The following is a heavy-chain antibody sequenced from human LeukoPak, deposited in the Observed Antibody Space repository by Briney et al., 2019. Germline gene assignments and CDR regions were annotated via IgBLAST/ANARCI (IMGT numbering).Heavy chain of an antibody. Sequence: GGSLRLSCAASGFTFNTYAMSWVRQAPGKGLEWVSTIRGSDGYTYYADSVKGRFTISRDNSNNALYLQMNSLRDEDTAVFYCAKGRLDPNLVLDHWGQGTLVTVSS. CDR3: AKGRLDPNLVLDH. V-gene: IGHV3-23*01. D-gene: IGHD2-8*02. CDR1: GFTFNTYA. CDR2: IRGSDGYT. J-gene: IGHJ4*02.